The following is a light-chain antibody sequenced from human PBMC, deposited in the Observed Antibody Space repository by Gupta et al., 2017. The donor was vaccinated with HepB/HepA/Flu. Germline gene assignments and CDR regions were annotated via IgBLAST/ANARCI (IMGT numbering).Light chain of an antibody. J-gene: IGLJ2*01. CDR1: NSDIGVYDL. CDR2: DVT. Sequence: QSALTQPRSLSGSPGQSVTLSCTGTNSDIGVYDLVSWYQHHPGRAPRLIIYDVTRRPAAAPGRFSASKSGDTATLTISAHQAEDEADYHCCSHAGSDTFIFGGGTKVTVL. CDR3: CSHAGSDTFI. V-gene: IGLV2-11*01.